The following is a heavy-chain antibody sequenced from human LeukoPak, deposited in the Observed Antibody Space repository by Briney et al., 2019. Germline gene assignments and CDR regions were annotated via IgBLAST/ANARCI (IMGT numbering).Heavy chain of an antibody. Sequence: GRSLRLSCAASGFTFSTYGMNWVRQAPGKGLEWISSISSRSRYIYYADSVEGRFTISRDNAKNSLYLQMNSLRAEDTAVYYCARAKRWKYSSSSDYYYYMDVWGKGTTVTVSS. D-gene: IGHD6-6*01. CDR3: ARAKRWKYSSSSDYYYYMDV. CDR1: GFTFSTYG. V-gene: IGHV3-21*01. J-gene: IGHJ6*03. CDR2: ISSRSRYI.